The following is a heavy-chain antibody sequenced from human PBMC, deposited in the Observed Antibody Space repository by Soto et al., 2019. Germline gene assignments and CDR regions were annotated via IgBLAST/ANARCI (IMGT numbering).Heavy chain of an antibody. CDR2: IGLGSSPK. J-gene: IGHJ6*02. Sequence: GGSLRLSCVASGFTFRNYALSWVRQAPGKGLEWISSIGLGSSPKYYADSVEGRFTISRDNAKNSLYLQMNSLRAEDTAVYYCARRIPFGYGMDVWGQGTTVTVSS. D-gene: IGHD2-21*01. V-gene: IGHV3-48*01. CDR3: ARRIPFGYGMDV. CDR1: GFTFRNYA.